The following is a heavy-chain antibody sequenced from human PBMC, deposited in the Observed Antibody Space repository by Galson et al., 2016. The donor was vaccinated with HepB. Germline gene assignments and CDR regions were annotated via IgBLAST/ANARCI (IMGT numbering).Heavy chain of an antibody. J-gene: IGHJ4*02. V-gene: IGHV3-74*01. Sequence: SLRLSCAASGFTFSSHWMHWVRQAPGKGLVWVSRINTDGSSTSYADSVKGRFTISRDNAKNTLYLQMNSLGAEDTAVYYCARGGSRPIDYWGQGTLVTVSS. D-gene: IGHD1-26*01. CDR3: ARGGSRPIDY. CDR1: GFTFSSHW. CDR2: INTDGSST.